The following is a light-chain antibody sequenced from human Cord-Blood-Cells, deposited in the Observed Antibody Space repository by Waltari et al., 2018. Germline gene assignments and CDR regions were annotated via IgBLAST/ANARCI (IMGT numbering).Light chain of an antibody. J-gene: IGLJ3*02. Sequence: QSVLTQPPSASGTPGQRVTISCSGSSSNIGINQFYWYQQLPGTAPKLLIYRNNRRPSGVPDRFSGSKSGTSASLAISGLRSEDEADYYCAAWDDSLSGWVFGGGTKLTVL. CDR3: AAWDDSLSGWV. CDR1: SSNIGINQ. CDR2: RNN. V-gene: IGLV1-47*01.